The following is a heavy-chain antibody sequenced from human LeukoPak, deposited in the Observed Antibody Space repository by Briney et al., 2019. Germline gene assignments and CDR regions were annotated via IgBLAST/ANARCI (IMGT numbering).Heavy chain of an antibody. CDR3: ARSGIGNFWSGYAGFDY. CDR2: IYTSGST. J-gene: IGHJ4*02. Sequence: PSETLSLTCTVSGGSISSYYWSWIRQPPGKGLEWIGYIYTSGSTNYNPSLKSRVTISVDTSKNQFSLKLSSVTAADTAVYYCARSGIGNFWSGYAGFDYWGQGTLVTVSS. D-gene: IGHD3-3*01. V-gene: IGHV4-4*09. CDR1: GGSISSYY.